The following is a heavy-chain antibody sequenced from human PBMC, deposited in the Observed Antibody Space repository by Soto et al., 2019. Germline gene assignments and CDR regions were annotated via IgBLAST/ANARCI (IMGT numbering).Heavy chain of an antibody. J-gene: IGHJ6*02. CDR2: INSDGSSK. V-gene: IGHV3-74*01. CDR1: GFTFSSYW. D-gene: IGHD3-10*01. CDR3: ARDGRRIRGYYGSGSRNYYYYGMDV. Sequence: PGGSLRLSCAASGFTFSSYWMHWVRQAPGKGLVWVSRINSDGSSKSYAESVKGRFTISRDNSKNTLYLQMNSLRAEDTAVYYCARDGRRIRGYYGSGSRNYYYYGMDVWGQGTTVTVSS.